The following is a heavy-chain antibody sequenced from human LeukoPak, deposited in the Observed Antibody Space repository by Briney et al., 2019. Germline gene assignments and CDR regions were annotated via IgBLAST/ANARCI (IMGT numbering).Heavy chain of an antibody. J-gene: IGHJ3*02. V-gene: IGHV4-34*01. D-gene: IGHD3-3*01. CDR1: GGSFSGYY. CDR2: INHSGRT. Sequence: SETLSLTCAVYGGSFSGYYWRWIRQPPGKGLEWIGEINHSGRTNYNPSLKSRVTISVDTSKNQFSLKVSSVTAADTAVYYCAKGVGLRSDFDIWGQGTMVTVSS. CDR3: AKGVGLRSDFDI.